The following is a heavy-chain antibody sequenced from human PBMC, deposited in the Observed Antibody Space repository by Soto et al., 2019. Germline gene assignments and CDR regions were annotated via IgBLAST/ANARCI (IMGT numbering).Heavy chain of an antibody. J-gene: IGHJ4*02. D-gene: IGHD4-17*01. CDR2: INPNSGGT. CDR3: ARTNYGVFPGLDY. V-gene: IGHV1-2*04. Sequence: PGQGLEWMGWINPNSGGTNYAQKFQGWVTMTRDTSISTAYMELSRLRSDDTAVYYCARTNYGVFPGLDYWGQGILVSVSS.